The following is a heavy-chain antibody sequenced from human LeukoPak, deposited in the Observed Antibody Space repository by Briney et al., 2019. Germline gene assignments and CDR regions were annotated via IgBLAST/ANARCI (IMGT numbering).Heavy chain of an antibody. D-gene: IGHD3-3*01. J-gene: IGHJ4*02. CDR1: GGSISSGGYY. Sequence: PSETLSLTCTVSGGSISSGGYYWSWIRKHPGKGLEWIGYIYYSGSTYYNPSLKSRASISVDTSKNQFSMKLSSVTVADTDVYYCARNLITTNYYFDYWGQGTLVIVSS. V-gene: IGHV4-31*03. CDR3: ARNLITTNYYFDY. CDR2: IYYSGST.